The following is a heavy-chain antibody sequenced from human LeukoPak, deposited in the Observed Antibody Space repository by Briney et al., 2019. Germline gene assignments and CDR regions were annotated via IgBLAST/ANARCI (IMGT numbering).Heavy chain of an antibody. V-gene: IGHV3-23*01. D-gene: IGHD6-13*01. Sequence: GGSLRLSCAASGFTFSSYAMSWVRQAPAQGLEWVSAICGSGGSTYYANSVKSRFTISRDNSKNTLFLQMKSLGAEDTAVYYCAKEGSIAAGGAVFDYWGQGKLVTVSS. CDR1: GFTFSSYA. J-gene: IGHJ4*02. CDR2: ICGSGGST. CDR3: AKEGSIAAGGAVFDY.